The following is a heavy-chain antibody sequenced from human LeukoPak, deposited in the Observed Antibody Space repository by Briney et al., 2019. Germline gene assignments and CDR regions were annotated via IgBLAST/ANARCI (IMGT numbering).Heavy chain of an antibody. CDR1: GFTVSSNY. CDR2: IYSGGST. V-gene: IGHV3-66*02. J-gene: IGHJ5*02. Sequence: GGSLRLSCAAPGFTVSSNYMSWVRQAPGKGLEWVSVIYSGGSTYYADSVKGRFTISRDNSKNTLYLQMNSLRAEDTAVYYCARGTPTVESWFDPWGQGTLVTVSS. CDR3: ARGTPTVESWFDP. D-gene: IGHD4-17*01.